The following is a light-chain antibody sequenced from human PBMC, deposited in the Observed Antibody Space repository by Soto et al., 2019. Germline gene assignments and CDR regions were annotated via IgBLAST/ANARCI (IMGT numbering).Light chain of an antibody. Sequence: QSVLTQPPSVSAAPGQKVTISCSGSSSNIGNNYVSWYQSLPGTAPKLLIYDNNERPSGIPDRFSGSKSGTSATLGITGLQTGDEADYYCGTGDSLLSVGVFGGGTKLTVL. J-gene: IGLJ2*01. CDR1: SSNIGNNY. CDR2: DNN. CDR3: GTGDSLLSVGV. V-gene: IGLV1-51*01.